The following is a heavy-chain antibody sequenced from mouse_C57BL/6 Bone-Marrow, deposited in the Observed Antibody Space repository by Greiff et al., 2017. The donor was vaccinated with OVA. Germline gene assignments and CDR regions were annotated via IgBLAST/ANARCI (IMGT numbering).Heavy chain of an antibody. CDR2: IDPETGGT. CDR1: GYTFTDYE. CDR3: TREYSGAY. J-gene: IGHJ3*01. D-gene: IGHD5-2*01. Sequence: QVQLKQSGADLVRPGASVTLSCKASGYTFTDYEMHWVKQTPVHGLEWIGAIDPETGGTAYNQKFKGKAILTADKSSSTAYMELRSLTSEDSAVYYCTREYSGAYWGQGTLVTVSA. V-gene: IGHV1-15*01.